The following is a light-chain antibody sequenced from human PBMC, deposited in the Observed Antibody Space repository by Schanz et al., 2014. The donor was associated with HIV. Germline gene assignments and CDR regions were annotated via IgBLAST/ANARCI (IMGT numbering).Light chain of an antibody. CDR1: SSNIGARYD. CDR2: GNS. Sequence: QSVLAQPPSVSGAPGQRVTISCTGSSSNIGARYDVHWYQQLPGTAPKLLIYGNSNRPSGVPDRISASKSGTSASLTISGLQAEDEADYYCSSYTSSSTVVFGGGTKLTVL. V-gene: IGLV1-40*01. J-gene: IGLJ2*01. CDR3: SSYTSSSTVV.